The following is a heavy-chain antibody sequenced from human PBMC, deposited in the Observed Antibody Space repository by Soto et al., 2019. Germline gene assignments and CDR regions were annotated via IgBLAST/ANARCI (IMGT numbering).Heavy chain of an antibody. J-gene: IGHJ4*02. Sequence: PSETLSLTCAVYGGSFSGYYWSWIRQPPGKGLEWIGEINHSGSTNYNPSLKSRVTISVDTSKNQFSLKLSSVTAADTAVYYCARRHYYDSSGYPYYFDYWGQGTLVTVSS. CDR3: ARRHYYDSSGYPYYFDY. CDR2: INHSGST. CDR1: GGSFSGYY. D-gene: IGHD3-22*01. V-gene: IGHV4-34*01.